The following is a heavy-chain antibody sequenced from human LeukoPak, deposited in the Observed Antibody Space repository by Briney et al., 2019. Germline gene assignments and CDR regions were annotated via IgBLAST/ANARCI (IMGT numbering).Heavy chain of an antibody. CDR3: ARGDYEYYYYYYMDV. J-gene: IGHJ6*03. CDR1: GFTFSSYW. D-gene: IGHD4-17*01. V-gene: IGHV3-74*01. Sequence: GGSLRLSCAASGFTFSSYWMHWVRQAPGKGLVWVSRINSDGSSTSYADSVKGRFTISRGNAKNTLYLQMNSLRAEDTAVYYCARGDYEYYYYYYMDVWGKGTTVTVSS. CDR2: INSDGSST.